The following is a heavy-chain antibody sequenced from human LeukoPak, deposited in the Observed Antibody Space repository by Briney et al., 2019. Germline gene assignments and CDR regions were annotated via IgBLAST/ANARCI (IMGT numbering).Heavy chain of an antibody. Sequence: GGSLRLSCAASGFAFSSYAMSWVRQAPGKGLEWVSAISGSGDSTYYADSVKGRFTISRDNSKNTLYLQMNSLRAEDTAVYYCAKDKPHYYYDSSGYYPSDAFDIWGQGTMVTVSS. CDR2: ISGSGDST. CDR3: AKDKPHYYYDSSGYYPSDAFDI. J-gene: IGHJ3*02. V-gene: IGHV3-23*01. D-gene: IGHD3-22*01. CDR1: GFAFSSYA.